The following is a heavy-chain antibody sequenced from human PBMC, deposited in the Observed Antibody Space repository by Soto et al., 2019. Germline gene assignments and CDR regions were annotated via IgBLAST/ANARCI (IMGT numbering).Heavy chain of an antibody. CDR2: IIPIFGTA. CDR3: ARYKAAPSPITIFGVVRPPYYYYGMDV. J-gene: IGHJ6*02. CDR1: GGTFSSYA. V-gene: IGHV1-69*06. Sequence: ASVKVSCKASGGTFSSYAISWVRQAPGQGLEWMGGIIPIFGTANYAQKFQGRVTITADKSTSTAYMELSSLRSEDTAVYYCARYKAAPSPITIFGVVRPPYYYYGMDVWGQGTTVTVSS. D-gene: IGHD3-3*01.